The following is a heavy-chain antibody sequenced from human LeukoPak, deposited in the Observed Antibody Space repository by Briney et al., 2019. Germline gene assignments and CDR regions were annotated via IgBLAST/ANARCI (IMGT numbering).Heavy chain of an antibody. Sequence: ASVKVSCKTSGYTFTSFGISWVRQAPGHGLEWLGWISVYNGDTNFAQKFQGRVNMTTDTSTSTVYMELGNLRSDDTAVYYCARSVPSDYWGQGTLVTVSS. V-gene: IGHV1-18*01. CDR2: ISVYNGDT. J-gene: IGHJ4*02. CDR3: ARSVPSDY. CDR1: GYTFTSFG.